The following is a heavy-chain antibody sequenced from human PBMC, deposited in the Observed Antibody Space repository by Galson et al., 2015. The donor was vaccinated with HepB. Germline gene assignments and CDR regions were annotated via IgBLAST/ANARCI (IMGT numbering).Heavy chain of an antibody. CDR2: IIPIFGTA. CDR3: AGRRQLVSKVVQSGWFDP. J-gene: IGHJ5*02. V-gene: IGHV1-69*13. CDR1: GGTFSSYA. D-gene: IGHD6-13*01. Sequence: SVKVSCKASGGTFSSYAISWVRQAPGQGLEWMGGIIPIFGTANYAQKFQGRVTITADESTSTAYMELSSLRSEDTAVYYCAGRRQLVSKVVQSGWFDPWGQGTLVTVSS.